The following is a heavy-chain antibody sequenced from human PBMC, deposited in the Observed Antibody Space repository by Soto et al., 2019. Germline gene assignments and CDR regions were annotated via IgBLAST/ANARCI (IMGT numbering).Heavy chain of an antibody. V-gene: IGHV4-4*07. Sequence: SGTLSLTCTVSGGSISSRNYCCWIRQPAGKGLEWIGRIYTSGSTNYNPSLKSRVPMSVDTSKNQFSLKLSSVTAADTAVYSCARVPPALGGADGRYYYYYGMDVWGQGTTVTVSS. CDR3: ARVPPALGGADGRYYYYYGMDV. D-gene: IGHD1-26*01. CDR1: GGSISSRNY. CDR2: IYTSGST. J-gene: IGHJ6*02.